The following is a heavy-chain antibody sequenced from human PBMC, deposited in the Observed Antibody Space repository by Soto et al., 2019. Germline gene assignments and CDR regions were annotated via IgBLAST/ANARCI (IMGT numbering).Heavy chain of an antibody. Sequence: ASLKVSCKASGYTFTGYYMHWVRRAPGQGLEWMGWINPNSGGTNYAQKFQGRVTMTRGTSISTAYMELSRLRSDDTAVYYCARDLYDSSGYQGDYWGQGPLVTVYS. CDR1: GYTFTGYY. D-gene: IGHD3-22*01. CDR2: INPNSGGT. J-gene: IGHJ4*02. CDR3: ARDLYDSSGYQGDY. V-gene: IGHV1-2*02.